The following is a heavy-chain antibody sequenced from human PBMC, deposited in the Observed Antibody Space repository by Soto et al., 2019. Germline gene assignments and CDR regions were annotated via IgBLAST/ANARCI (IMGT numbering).Heavy chain of an antibody. Sequence: SVXGSCKSAVGSLSIYAISCCLQAPGQGLDCMGGIIPIFGTANYEQKLQGRVTITADKSKSTEYMEMSRLRSEDTAVYYCARDKTIGISDFDICGQRPMVTV. V-gene: IGHV1-69*06. J-gene: IGHJ3*02. D-gene: IGHD1-20*01. CDR2: IIPIFGTA. CDR1: VGSLSIYA. CDR3: ARDKTIGISDFDI.